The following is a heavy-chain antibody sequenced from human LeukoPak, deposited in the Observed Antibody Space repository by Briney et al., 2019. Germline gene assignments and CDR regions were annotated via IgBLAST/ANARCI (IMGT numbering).Heavy chain of an antibody. V-gene: IGHV3-30*19. Sequence: GRSLRLSCAASGFTFTTYAMIWVRQAPGKGLEWVAVTSSDGSHKYYADSVRGRFTISRDNSKNTLYLQMNSLRPEDTAVYYCARRSEDYWYFDLWGRGTLATVPS. CDR3: ARRSEDYWYFDL. CDR1: GFTFTTYA. J-gene: IGHJ2*01. CDR2: TSSDGSHK.